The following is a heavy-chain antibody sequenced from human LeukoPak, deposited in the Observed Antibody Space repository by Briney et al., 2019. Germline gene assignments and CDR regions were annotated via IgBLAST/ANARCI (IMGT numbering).Heavy chain of an antibody. D-gene: IGHD3-22*01. V-gene: IGHV4-61*02. CDR1: SGSISSGTYY. Sequence: PSETLSLTCTVSSGSISSGTYYWSWIRQPAGKALEWIGRIYSSGSTNYNPSLKSRVTISVDTSKNHFSLQLSSVTAADTAVYYCARDLLHRGYAFDIWGRGTMVTVSS. CDR3: ARDLLHRGYAFDI. J-gene: IGHJ3*02. CDR2: IYSSGST.